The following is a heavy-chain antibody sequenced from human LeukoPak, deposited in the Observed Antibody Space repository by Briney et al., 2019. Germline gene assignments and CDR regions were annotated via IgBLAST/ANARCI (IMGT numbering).Heavy chain of an antibody. J-gene: IGHJ1*01. Sequence: SQTLSLTCAVSGGSISSGGYSWSWIRQPPGKGLEWIGYIYHSGSTYFNPSLESRVTISVDRSKNQFSLKLSSVTAADTAVYYCARGTGYSSGWEYFQHWGQGTLVTVSS. CDR1: GGSISSGGYS. V-gene: IGHV4-30-2*01. CDR2: IYHSGST. D-gene: IGHD6-19*01. CDR3: ARGTGYSSGWEYFQH.